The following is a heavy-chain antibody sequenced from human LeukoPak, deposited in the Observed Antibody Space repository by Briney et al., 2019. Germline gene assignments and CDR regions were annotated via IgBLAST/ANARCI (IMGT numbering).Heavy chain of an antibody. J-gene: IGHJ4*02. V-gene: IGHV1-2*06. CDR2: INRNSGGT. CDR1: GYTFTGYY. D-gene: IGHD1-20*01. Sequence: GASVKVSCKASGYTFTGYYMHWVRQAPGQGLEWMGRINRNSGGTNYAQKFQGRVTMTRDTSISTAYMELSRLRSDDTAVYYCARPVLKGYDNCGYWGQGTLVTVSS. CDR3: ARPVLKGYDNCGY.